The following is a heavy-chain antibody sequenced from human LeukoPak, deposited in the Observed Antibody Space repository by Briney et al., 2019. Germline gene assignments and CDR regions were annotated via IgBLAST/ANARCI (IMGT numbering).Heavy chain of an antibody. D-gene: IGHD2-2*01. J-gene: IGHJ4*02. CDR2: ISWNSGSI. Sequence: GGSLRLSCAASGFTFDDYAMHWVRQAPGKGLEWVSGISWNSGSIGYADSVKGRITISRDNAKNSLYLQMNSLRAEDTAVYYCAVRDIVVVPARMDDYWGQGTLVTVSS. V-gene: IGHV3-9*01. CDR1: GFTFDDYA. CDR3: AVRDIVVVPARMDDY.